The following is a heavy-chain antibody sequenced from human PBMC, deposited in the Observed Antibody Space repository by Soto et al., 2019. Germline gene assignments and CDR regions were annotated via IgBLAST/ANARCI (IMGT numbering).Heavy chain of an antibody. D-gene: IGHD6-19*01. V-gene: IGHV1-8*01. CDR1: GYTFTSYD. CDR3: ARGKGIAVAGWDYFDY. Sequence: QVQLVQSGAEVKKPGASVKVSCKASGYTFTSYDINWVRQATGQGLEWMGWMNPNSGNTGYAQKCQGRVTMTRNTALSTAYMELSSLRSEDTAVYYCARGKGIAVAGWDYFDYWGQGTLVTVSS. CDR2: MNPNSGNT. J-gene: IGHJ4*02.